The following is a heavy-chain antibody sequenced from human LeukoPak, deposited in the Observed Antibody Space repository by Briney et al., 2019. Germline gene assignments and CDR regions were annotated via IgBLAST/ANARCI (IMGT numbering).Heavy chain of an antibody. CDR2: IGTLGDT. D-gene: IGHD3-22*01. J-gene: IGHJ3*02. CDR1: GFSFGNYD. V-gene: IGHV3-13*01. Sequence: GGSLRLSCAASGFSFGNYDMHWVRQGSGKGLEWVSTIGTLGDTYYPGSVKGRFTISREKDTNSLYLQMNSLRAGDTAVYFCAGGHYSHSGGAFDIWGQGTMVTVSS. CDR3: AGGHYSHSGGAFDI.